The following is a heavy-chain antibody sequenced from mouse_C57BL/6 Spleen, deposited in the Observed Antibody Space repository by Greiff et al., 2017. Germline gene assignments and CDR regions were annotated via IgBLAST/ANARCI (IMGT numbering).Heavy chain of an antibody. CDR2: IDPENGDT. D-gene: IGHD3-2*02. Sequence: VQLKESGAELVRPGASVKLSCTASGFNIKDDYMHWVKQRPEQGLEWIGWIDPENGDTEYASKFQGKATITADTSSNTAYLQLSSLTSEDTAVYYCTTETAQARDFDYWGQGTTLTVSS. J-gene: IGHJ2*01. V-gene: IGHV14-4*01. CDR3: TTETAQARDFDY. CDR1: GFNIKDDY.